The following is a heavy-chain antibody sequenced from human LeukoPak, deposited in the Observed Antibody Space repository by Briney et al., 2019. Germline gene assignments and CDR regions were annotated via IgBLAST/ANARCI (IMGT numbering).Heavy chain of an antibody. D-gene: IGHD3-10*01. CDR2: IYYSGST. J-gene: IGHJ4*02. CDR3: ARVRSKSRWFGGLFDY. V-gene: IGHV4-59*01. Sequence: SEPLSLTCTVSGGSISSYYWSWIRQPPGKGLEWMGYIYYSGSTNYNPTLKSRVIISVDTSKSQFSLKLCSVTAADPAVYYCARVRSKSRWFGGLFDYGGQATLVTVSS. CDR1: GGSISSYY.